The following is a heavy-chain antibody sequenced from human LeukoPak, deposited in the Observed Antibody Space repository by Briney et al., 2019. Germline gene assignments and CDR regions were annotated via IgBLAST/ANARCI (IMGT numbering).Heavy chain of an antibody. D-gene: IGHD3-22*01. CDR3: ARADDYDSSGYTFYYYGMDV. CDR2: ISGSGGST. Sequence: GGSLRLSCAASGFTFSSYAMSWVRQAPGKGLEWVSAISGSGGSTYYADSVKGRFTISRDNAKNSLYLQMNSLRAEDTAVYYCARADDYDSSGYTFYYYGMDVWGQGTTVTVSS. J-gene: IGHJ6*02. CDR1: GFTFSSYA. V-gene: IGHV3-23*01.